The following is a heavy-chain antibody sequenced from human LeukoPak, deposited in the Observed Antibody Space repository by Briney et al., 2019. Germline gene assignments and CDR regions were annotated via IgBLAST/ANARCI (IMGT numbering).Heavy chain of an antibody. D-gene: IGHD6-19*01. CDR2: INHSGST. Sequence: SETLSLTCAVYGGSFSGYYWSWIRQPPGKGLEWIGEINHSGSTNYNPSLKSRVTISVDTSKNQFSLKLSSVAAADTAVYYCARGIAVAGYFDYWGQGTLVTVSS. V-gene: IGHV4-34*01. CDR3: ARGIAVAGYFDY. CDR1: GGSFSGYY. J-gene: IGHJ4*02.